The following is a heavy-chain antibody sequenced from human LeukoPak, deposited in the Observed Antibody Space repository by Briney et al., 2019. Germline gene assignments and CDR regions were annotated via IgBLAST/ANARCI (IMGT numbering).Heavy chain of an antibody. CDR2: IRYDGNNI. CDR1: GFTFSSYG. V-gene: IGHV3-30*02. J-gene: IGHJ6*03. Sequence: PGGSLRLSCAASGFTFSSYGMHWVRQAPGKGLEWVAFIRYDGNNIYYADSVKGRFTISRDNSKNSLYLQMNSLRAEDTAVYYCAKGSYYYYYMDVWGKGTTVTISS. CDR3: AKGSYYYYYMDV.